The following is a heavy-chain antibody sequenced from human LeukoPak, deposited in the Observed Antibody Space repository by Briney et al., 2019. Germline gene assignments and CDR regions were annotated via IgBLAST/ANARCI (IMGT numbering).Heavy chain of an antibody. CDR3: ARHKGNSYGPWDD. J-gene: IGHJ4*02. CDR2: FSYSGNT. D-gene: IGHD3-10*01. Sequence: PSETLSLTCTVSGGSISSYYWSWIRQPPGKKLESIGYFSYSGNTNYNPSLQSRVTISVDTSKNQFSLRLNSVTAADAAVYYCARHKGNSYGPWDDWGQGTLVTVSS. V-gene: IGHV4-59*08. CDR1: GGSISSYY.